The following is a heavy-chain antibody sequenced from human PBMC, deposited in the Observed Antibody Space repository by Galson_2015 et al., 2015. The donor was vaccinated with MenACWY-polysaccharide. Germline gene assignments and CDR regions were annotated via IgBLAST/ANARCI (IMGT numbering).Heavy chain of an antibody. V-gene: IGHV3-53*01. CDR1: GFRVSEIF. Sequence: SLRLSCAVSGFRVSEIFLSWVRQVPGRGLEYVSDIYPSGATYYRDSVRGRFTMSRDAFQNSLYLQMNNLRVEDTAMYFCARESNWAYDSWGTGTLVTVSS. J-gene: IGHJ4*02. CDR3: ARESNWAYDS. D-gene: IGHD3-16*01. CDR2: IYPSGAT.